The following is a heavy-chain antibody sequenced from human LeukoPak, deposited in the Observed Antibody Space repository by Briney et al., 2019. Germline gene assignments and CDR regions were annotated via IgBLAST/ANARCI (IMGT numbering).Heavy chain of an antibody. J-gene: IGHJ4*02. Sequence: GESLKISCKASGYIFTSYWIGWVRQMPGKGLEWMGIIYPGDSDTRYSPSFQGQVTISADKPISTAYLQWSSLKASDTAMYYCARRFNPAAPGDYWGQGTLVTVSS. CDR3: ARRFNPAAPGDY. V-gene: IGHV5-51*01. D-gene: IGHD6-13*01. CDR2: IYPGDSDT. CDR1: GYIFTSYW.